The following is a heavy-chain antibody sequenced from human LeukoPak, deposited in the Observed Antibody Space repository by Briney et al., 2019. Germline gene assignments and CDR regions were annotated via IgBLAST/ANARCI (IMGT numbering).Heavy chain of an antibody. D-gene: IGHD3-9*01. CDR3: ARGVLRYFDTFDY. CDR1: GYSISSGYY. CDR2: IYHSGST. J-gene: IGHJ4*02. Sequence: SETLSLTCAVSGYSISSGYYWGWIRQPPGKGLERIGSIYHSGSTYYNPSLKSRVTISVDTSKNQFSLKLSSVTAADTAVYYCARGVLRYFDTFDYWGQGTLVTVSS. V-gene: IGHV4-38-2*01.